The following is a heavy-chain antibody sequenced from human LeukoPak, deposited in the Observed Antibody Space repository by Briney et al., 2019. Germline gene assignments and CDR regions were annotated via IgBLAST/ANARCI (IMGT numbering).Heavy chain of an antibody. V-gene: IGHV1-24*01. CDR3: ATSPSRFWVGCMDV. CDR1: GHTLAEPS. D-gene: IGHD3-3*01. CDR2: FDPEKGET. J-gene: IGHJ6*03. Sequence: ASVKVSRKVSGHTLAEPSMHWVRQAPGKGLEWLGGFDPEKGETVYAQNFQGRVTMTEDVSTDTAYLELSSLRSEDTAVYYCATSPSRFWVGCMDVWGTGTTVTVSS.